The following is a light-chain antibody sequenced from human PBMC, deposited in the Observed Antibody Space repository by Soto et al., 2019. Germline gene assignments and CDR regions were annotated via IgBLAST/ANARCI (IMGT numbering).Light chain of an antibody. J-gene: IGKJ1*01. CDR3: LQTSTFPRT. CDR2: GAS. CDR1: QDIGNF. Sequence: IQLTQSPSSVSASVVDRFSITGLASQDIGNFLAWYQQTPGKAPRLLIHGASSLSRGVPSRFNGGGTGTHFTLTISGLQPEDLATYFCLQTSTFPRTFGQGTKVDIK. V-gene: IGKV1-12*01.